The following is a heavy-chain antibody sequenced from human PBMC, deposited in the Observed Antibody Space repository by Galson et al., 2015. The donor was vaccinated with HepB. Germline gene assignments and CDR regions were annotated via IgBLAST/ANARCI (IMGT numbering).Heavy chain of an antibody. Sequence: SVKVSCKASGYTFTSYGISWVRQAPGQGLEWMGWISAYNGNTNYAQKLQGRVTMTTDTSTSTAYMELRSLRSDDTAVYYCARDWAGLGGYCSSTSCYYDAFDIWGQGTMVTVSS. CDR3: ARDWAGLGGYCSSTSCYYDAFDI. CDR1: GYTFTSYG. V-gene: IGHV1-18*01. J-gene: IGHJ3*02. CDR2: ISAYNGNT. D-gene: IGHD2-2*01.